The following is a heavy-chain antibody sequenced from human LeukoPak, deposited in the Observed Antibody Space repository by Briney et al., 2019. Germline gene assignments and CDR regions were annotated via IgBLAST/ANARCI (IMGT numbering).Heavy chain of an antibody. Sequence: ASVKVSCKASGYTFTSYGISWVRQAPGQGLEWMGWISAYNGNTNYAQKLQGRVTMTTDTSTSTAYMELRSLRSDDTAVYYCARDSITMVRGVINYWGQGTLVTVSS. J-gene: IGHJ4*02. CDR3: ARDSITMVRGVINY. CDR2: ISAYNGNT. D-gene: IGHD3-10*01. V-gene: IGHV1-18*01. CDR1: GYTFTSYG.